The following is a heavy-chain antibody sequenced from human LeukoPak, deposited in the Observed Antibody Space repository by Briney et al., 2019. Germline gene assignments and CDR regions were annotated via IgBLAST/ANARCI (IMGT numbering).Heavy chain of an antibody. D-gene: IGHD6-19*01. CDR1: GFTVSSNY. J-gene: IGHJ4*02. CDR2: IYSGGGT. V-gene: IGHV3-66*01. Sequence: GGSLRLSCAASGFTVSSNYMSWVRQAPGKGLEWVSVIYSGGGTYYADSVKGRFSISRDNSKNTLYLQMNSLRAEDTAVYYCARVPPSSGWANYWGQGTLVTVSS. CDR3: ARVPPSSGWANY.